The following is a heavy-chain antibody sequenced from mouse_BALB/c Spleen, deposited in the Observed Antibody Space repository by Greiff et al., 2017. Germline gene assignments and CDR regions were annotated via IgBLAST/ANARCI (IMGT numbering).Heavy chain of an antibody. J-gene: IGHJ1*01. D-gene: IGHD4-1*01. CDR2: SRNKANDYTT. CDR3: ARPNWDGYFDV. V-gene: IGHV7-1*02. Sequence: EVQVVESGGGLVQPGGSLRLSCATSGFTFSDFYMEWVRQPPGKRLEWIAASRNKANDYTTEYSASVKGRFIVSRDTSQSILYLQMNALRAEDTAIYYCARPNWDGYFDVWGAGTTVTVSS. CDR1: GFTFSDFY.